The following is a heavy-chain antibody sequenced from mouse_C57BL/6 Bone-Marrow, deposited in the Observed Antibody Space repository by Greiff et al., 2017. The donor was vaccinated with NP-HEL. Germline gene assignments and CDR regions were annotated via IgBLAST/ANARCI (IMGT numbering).Heavy chain of an antibody. CDR2: IWSGGST. CDR3: ARKDWDQRAMDY. D-gene: IGHD4-1*01. V-gene: IGHV2-2*01. Sequence: VKLVESGPGLVQPSQSLSITCTVSGFSLTSYGVHWVRQSPGKGLEWLGVIWSGGSTDYNAAFISRLSTSKDNSKCQVFFKMNSLQADDTAIYYCARKDWDQRAMDYWGQGTSVTVSS. CDR1: GFSLTSYG. J-gene: IGHJ4*01.